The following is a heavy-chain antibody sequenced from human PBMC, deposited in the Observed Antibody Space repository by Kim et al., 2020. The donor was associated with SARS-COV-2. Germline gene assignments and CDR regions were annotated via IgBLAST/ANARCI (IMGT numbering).Heavy chain of an antibody. Sequence: GESLKISCKGSGYSFTSYWISWVRQMPGKGLEWMGRIDPSDSYTNYSPSFQGHVTISADKSISTAYLQWSSLKASDTAMYYCARQVDTAMADWLRIAAAGAYYYYGMDVWGQGTTVTVSS. CDR2: IDPSDSYT. CDR3: ARQVDTAMADWLRIAAAGAYYYYGMDV. V-gene: IGHV5-10-1*01. D-gene: IGHD5-18*01. CDR1: GYSFTSYW. J-gene: IGHJ6*02.